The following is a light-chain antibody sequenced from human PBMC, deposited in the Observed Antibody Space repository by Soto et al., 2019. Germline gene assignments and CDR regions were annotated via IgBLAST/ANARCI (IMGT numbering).Light chain of an antibody. V-gene: IGKV3-20*01. CDR2: GAS. J-gene: IGKJ5*01. Sequence: EIVMTQSPVTLSVSPGEFVTLSCSASQSVSSSYLAWYQQKPGQAPRLLIYGASSRATGIPDRFSGSGSGTDFTLTISRLEPEDFAVYYCQKYGSSPINFGQGTRLEIK. CDR3: QKYGSSPIN. CDR1: QSVSSSY.